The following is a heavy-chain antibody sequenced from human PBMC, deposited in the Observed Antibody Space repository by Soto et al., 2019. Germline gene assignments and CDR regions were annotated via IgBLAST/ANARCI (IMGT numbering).Heavy chain of an antibody. CDR2: IYYSGST. V-gene: IGHV4-39*01. CDR1: GGSLSSSSYY. CDR3: ASPGIAAAGILMDV. Sequence: SETLSLTCTVSGGSLSSSSYYWGWIRQPPGKGLEWIASIYYSGSTYYNPSLKSRVTISVDTSKNQFSLKLSSVTAADTAVYYCASPGIAAAGILMDVWGQGTTVTVSS. D-gene: IGHD6-13*01. J-gene: IGHJ6*02.